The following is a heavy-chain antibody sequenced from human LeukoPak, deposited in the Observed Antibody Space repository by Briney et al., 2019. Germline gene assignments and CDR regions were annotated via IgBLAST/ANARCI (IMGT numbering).Heavy chain of an antibody. D-gene: IGHD3-3*01. CDR1: GGSISSGGYY. CDR2: IYYSGST. V-gene: IGHV4-31*03. Sequence: TLSLTCTVSGGSISSGGYYWSWIRQHPGKGLEWIGYIYYSGSTYYNPSLKSRVTISVDTSKIQFSLKLSSVTAADTAVYYRARADATGGRFHAFDIWGQGTMVTVSS. CDR3: ARADATGGRFHAFDI. J-gene: IGHJ3*02.